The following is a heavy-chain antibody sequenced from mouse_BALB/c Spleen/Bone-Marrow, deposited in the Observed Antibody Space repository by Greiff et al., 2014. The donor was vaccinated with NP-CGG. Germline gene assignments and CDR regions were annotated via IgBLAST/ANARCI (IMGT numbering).Heavy chain of an antibody. CDR3: AAYCRCDRRFAY. Sequence: VQLQQSGAELVKPGASVKLSCTASGFNIKDTYMHWVKQRPEQGLEWIGRIDPANGNTKYDPKFQGKATITADTSSNTAYMQLGSLISYEAAVYYCAAYCRCDRRFAYWGQGTLVTVSA. D-gene: IGHD2-14*01. J-gene: IGHJ3*01. V-gene: IGHV14-3*02. CDR1: GFNIKDTY. CDR2: IDPANGNT.